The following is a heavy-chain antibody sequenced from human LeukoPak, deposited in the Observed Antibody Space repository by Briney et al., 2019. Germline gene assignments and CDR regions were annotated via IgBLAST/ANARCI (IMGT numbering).Heavy chain of an antibody. D-gene: IGHD1-26*01. CDR3: AKDMEVGAVDY. Sequence: GGSLRLSCAASGFTFDDYAMHWVRQAPGKGLEWVSGISWNSGSIGYADSVKGRFTVSRDNAKDSLYLQMNSLRAEDTALYYCAKDMEVGAVDYWGQGTLVTVSS. CDR1: GFTFDDYA. V-gene: IGHV3-9*01. J-gene: IGHJ4*02. CDR2: ISWNSGSI.